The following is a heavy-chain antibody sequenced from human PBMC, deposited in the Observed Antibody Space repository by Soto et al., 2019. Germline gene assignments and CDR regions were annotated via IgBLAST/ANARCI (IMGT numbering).Heavy chain of an antibody. J-gene: IGHJ4*02. V-gene: IGHV1-24*01. CDR3: AIDVRRSNQFDN. CDR2: FDLENGET. CDR1: VSTLTELS. D-gene: IGHD3-10*01. Sequence: XSVKVSCKVSVSTLTELSINLVRQAPGEGLEWMGGFDLENGETIYAQRFQVRVTMTEESSADTPYMELSSLRSEDTAVYYCAIDVRRSNQFDNWGQGTMVTVSS.